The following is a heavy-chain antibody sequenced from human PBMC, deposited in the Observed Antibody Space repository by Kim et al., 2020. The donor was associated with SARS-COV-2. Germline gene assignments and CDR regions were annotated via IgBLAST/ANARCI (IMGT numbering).Heavy chain of an antibody. CDR1: GFTFGDYA. CDR2: IRSKAYGGTT. J-gene: IGHJ3*02. D-gene: IGHD4-17*01. V-gene: IGHV3-49*04. CDR3: TRDHTVKAFDI. Sequence: GGSLRLSCTASGFTFGDYAMSWVRQAPGKGLEWVGFIRSKAYGGTTEYAASVKGRFTISRDDSKSIAYLQMNSLKTEDTAVYYCTRDHTVKAFDIWGQGTMVTVSS.